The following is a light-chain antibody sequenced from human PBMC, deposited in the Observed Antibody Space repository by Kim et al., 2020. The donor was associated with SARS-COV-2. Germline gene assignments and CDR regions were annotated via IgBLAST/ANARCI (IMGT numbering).Light chain of an antibody. V-gene: IGLV2-14*01. CDR2: DVT. CDR1: SSDIGGYNY. Sequence: QSALTQPAFVSGSPGQSITISCTGTSSDIGGYNYVSWYQQYPGKAPKLLIYDVTKRPSGVSNRFSGSKSGITASLTISGLQAEDEADYYCSSSASSSTYVFGIGTKVTVL. J-gene: IGLJ1*01. CDR3: SSSASSSTYV.